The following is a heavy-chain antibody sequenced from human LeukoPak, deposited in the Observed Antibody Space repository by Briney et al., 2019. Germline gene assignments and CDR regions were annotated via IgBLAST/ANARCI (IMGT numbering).Heavy chain of an antibody. V-gene: IGHV3-23*01. J-gene: IGHJ4*02. CDR2: ISGSGGST. Sequence: PGGSLRLSCAASGFTVSSNYMSWVRQAPGKGLEWVSAISGSGGSTYYADSVKGRFTISRDNSKNTLYLQMNSLRAEDTAVYYCAKVSGSGGTKYQPFDYWGQGTLVTVSS. CDR1: GFTVSSNY. D-gene: IGHD2-15*01. CDR3: AKVSGSGGTKYQPFDY.